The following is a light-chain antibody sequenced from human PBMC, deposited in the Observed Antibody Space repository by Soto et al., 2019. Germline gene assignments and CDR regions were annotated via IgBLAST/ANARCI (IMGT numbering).Light chain of an antibody. Sequence: QSALTQPASVSGSPGQSITISCTGTSSDDGGYNYVAWYQQHPGKAPKLMIYEVSKRPSGVPDRFSGSKSGNTASLTVSGLQAEDEADYYCNSDAGSNNWVFGGGTKRTVL. CDR1: SSDDGGYNY. J-gene: IGLJ3*02. CDR2: EVS. V-gene: IGLV2-8*01. CDR3: NSDAGSNNWV.